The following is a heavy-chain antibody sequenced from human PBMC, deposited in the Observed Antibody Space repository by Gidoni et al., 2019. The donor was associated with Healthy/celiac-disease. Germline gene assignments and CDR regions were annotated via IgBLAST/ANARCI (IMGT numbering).Heavy chain of an antibody. D-gene: IGHD3-10*01. CDR3: ARGYGDGQVYFDY. CDR2: IYPGDYDT. J-gene: IGHJ4*02. Sequence: EVQLLQPVAAVTKPAESLKTSCTVSVYSVTSYWIGWVRQRPGKGLEWRGIIYPGDYDTRYSPSFQGQVTISADKSMSTADLKWSSLKASDTAMYYCARGYGDGQVYFDYWGQGTLVTVSS. CDR1: VYSVTSYW. V-gene: IGHV5-51*01.